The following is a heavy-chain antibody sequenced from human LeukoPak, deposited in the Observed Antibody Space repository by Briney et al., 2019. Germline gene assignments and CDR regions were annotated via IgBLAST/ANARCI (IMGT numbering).Heavy chain of an antibody. Sequence: GGSLRLSCAASGFTFSSYGMHWVRQAPGKGLEWVAFIRYDGSNKYYADSVKGRFTISRDNAKNSLYLQMNSLRAEDTAVYYCALGTGITGTTLVSWGQGTLVTVSS. CDR3: ALGTGITGTTLVS. V-gene: IGHV3-30*02. CDR1: GFTFSSYG. D-gene: IGHD1-7*01. J-gene: IGHJ5*02. CDR2: IRYDGSNK.